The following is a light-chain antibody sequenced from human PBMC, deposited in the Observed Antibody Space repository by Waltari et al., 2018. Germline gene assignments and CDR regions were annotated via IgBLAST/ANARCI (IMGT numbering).Light chain of an antibody. CDR3: CSYTTTLTYV. CDR1: SGDIGAHNH. Sequence: SALTQSASVSGSPGQSIAISCTGTSGDIGAHNHVSWYQQYPGKAPKLMIYDVTKRPSGVADRFSGSKSGNTASLTISGLQADDEADYYCCSYTTTLTYVFGSGTKVTVL. V-gene: IGLV2-14*03. CDR2: DVT. J-gene: IGLJ1*01.